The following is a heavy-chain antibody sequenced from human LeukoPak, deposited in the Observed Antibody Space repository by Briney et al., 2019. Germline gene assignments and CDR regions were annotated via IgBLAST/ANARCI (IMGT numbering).Heavy chain of an antibody. V-gene: IGHV4-59*08. CDR2: VYTSGST. CDR1: GGSISSYY. J-gene: IGHJ4*02. Sequence: PSETLSLTCTVSGGSISSYYWSWIRQPPGKGLEWIGHVYTSGSTNYNPSLKSRVTISVDTSKNQFSLKLSSVTAADTAVYYCVRQFDYWGQGTLVTVSS. CDR3: VRQFDY.